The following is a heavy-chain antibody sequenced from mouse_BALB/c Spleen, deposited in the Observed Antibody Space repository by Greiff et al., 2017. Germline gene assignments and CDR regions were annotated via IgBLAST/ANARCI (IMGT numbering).Heavy chain of an antibody. CDR2: ISSGSSTI. J-gene: IGHJ2*01. Sequence: DVHLVESGGGLVQPGGSRKLSCAASGFTFSSFGMHWVRQAPEKGLEWVAYISSGSSTIYYADTVKGRFTISRDNPKNTLFLQMTSLRSEDTAMYYCARLDTTVALDYWGQGTTLTVSS. D-gene: IGHD1-1*01. CDR3: ARLDTTVALDY. CDR1: GFTFSSFG. V-gene: IGHV5-17*02.